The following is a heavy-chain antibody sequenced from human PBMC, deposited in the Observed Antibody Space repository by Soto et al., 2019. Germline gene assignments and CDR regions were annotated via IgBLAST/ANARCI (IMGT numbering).Heavy chain of an antibody. CDR3: AAQGGGDYDYIWGSYRYNWFDP. D-gene: IGHD3-16*02. CDR1: GFTFSSYA. CDR2: ISGSGGST. Sequence: GGSLRLSCAASGFTFSSYAMSWVRQAPGKGLEWVSAISGSGGSTYYADSVKGRFTISRDNSKNTLYLQMNSLRAEDTAVYYCAAQGGGDYDYIWGSYRYNWFDPWGQGTLVTVSS. V-gene: IGHV3-23*01. J-gene: IGHJ5*02.